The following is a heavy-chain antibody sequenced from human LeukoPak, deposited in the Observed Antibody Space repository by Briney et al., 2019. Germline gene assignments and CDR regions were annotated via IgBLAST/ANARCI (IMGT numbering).Heavy chain of an antibody. Sequence: SETLSLTCAVYGGSFSGYYWSWIRQPPGKGLEWIGEINHSGSTNYNPSLKSRVTISVDTSKNQFSLKLSSVTAADTAVYYCARGIAVAGSTTPSLSTLHRSDLSFDYWGQGTLVTVSS. CDR2: INHSGST. CDR1: GGSFSGYY. D-gene: IGHD6-19*01. CDR3: ARGIAVAGSTTPSLSTLHRSDLSFDY. J-gene: IGHJ4*02. V-gene: IGHV4-34*01.